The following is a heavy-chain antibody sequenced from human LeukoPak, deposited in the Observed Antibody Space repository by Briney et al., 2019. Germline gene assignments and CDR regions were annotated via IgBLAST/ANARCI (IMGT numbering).Heavy chain of an antibody. Sequence: PSETLSLTCTVSGGSIGSHYWSWIRQPAGKGLEWIGRIYSSGNTNYNPSLKSRVTMSIDTSKNHVSLRLSSVTAADTAVYYCASPEGYWGQGTLVTVSS. CDR3: ASPEGY. CDR1: GGSIGSHY. CDR2: IYSSGNT. V-gene: IGHV4-4*07. J-gene: IGHJ4*02. D-gene: IGHD1-14*01.